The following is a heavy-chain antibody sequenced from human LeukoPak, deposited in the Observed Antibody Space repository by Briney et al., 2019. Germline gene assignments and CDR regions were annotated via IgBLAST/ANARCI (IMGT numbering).Heavy chain of an antibody. Sequence: PGGSLRLSCTTSGFTFGDYGLNWVRQAPGKGLEWVSSISTSSTYINYADSVKGRLTISRDNAKNSLYLQMNSLRAEDTAVYYCAREAAVRYFDWSGNDYWGQGTLVSVSS. J-gene: IGHJ4*02. CDR1: GFTFGDYG. CDR2: ISTSSTYI. CDR3: AREAAVRYFDWSGNDY. D-gene: IGHD3-9*01. V-gene: IGHV3-21*01.